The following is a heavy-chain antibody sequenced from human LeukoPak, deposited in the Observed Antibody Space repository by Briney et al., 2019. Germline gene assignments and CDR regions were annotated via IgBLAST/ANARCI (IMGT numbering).Heavy chain of an antibody. CDR2: MNPDSGDT. Sequence: ASVKVSCKASGYTFTNYEINWVRQGTGQGLEWMGWMNPDSGDTAYAQKFQGRITMTRSTSITTAYMELSSLRSEDTAVYYCARGLGTYDSSELTWPMISFWGQGTLVTVSS. V-gene: IGHV1-8*01. CDR1: GYTFTNYE. D-gene: IGHD3-22*01. J-gene: IGHJ4*02. CDR3: ARGLGTYDSSELTWPMISF.